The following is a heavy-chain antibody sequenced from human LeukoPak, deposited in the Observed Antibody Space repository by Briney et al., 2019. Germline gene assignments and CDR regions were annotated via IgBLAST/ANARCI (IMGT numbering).Heavy chain of an antibody. D-gene: IGHD2/OR15-2a*01. CDR2: ISGSGANT. V-gene: IGHV3-23*01. CDR3: AKYSDSTGAHYFDY. J-gene: IGHJ4*02. CDR1: GFTFSSYA. Sequence: GRSLRLSCAASGFTFSSYAMHWVRQAPGKGLEWVSTISGSGANTYYADSVKGRFTISRDNSKNTLSLQMNSLRVEDTALYYCAKYSDSTGAHYFDYWGQGTLVTVSS.